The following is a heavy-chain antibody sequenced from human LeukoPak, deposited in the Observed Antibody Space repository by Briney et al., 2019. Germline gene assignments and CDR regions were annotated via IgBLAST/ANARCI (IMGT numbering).Heavy chain of an antibody. CDR3: ARVLSRQWLVRRGYYYGMDV. J-gene: IGHJ6*02. V-gene: IGHV4-61*01. CDR2: IYYSGST. D-gene: IGHD6-19*01. Sequence: SETLSLTCTVSGGSVSSGSYYWSWIRQPPGKGLEWIGYIYYSGSTNYNPSLESRVTISVDTSKNQFSLKLSSVTAADTAVYYCARVLSRQWLVRRGYYYGMDVWGQGTTVTVSS. CDR1: GGSVSSGSYY.